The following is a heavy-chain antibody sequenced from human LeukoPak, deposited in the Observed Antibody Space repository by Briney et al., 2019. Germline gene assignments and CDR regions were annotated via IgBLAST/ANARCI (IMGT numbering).Heavy chain of an antibody. CDR2: ISWNGNHI. D-gene: IGHD3-22*01. Sequence: PGGSLRLSCAASGFTFDDYAMYWVRQAPGKGLELVSSISWNGNHIGYADSVKGRFIISRDSAQNSLYLQMNSLRVEDTALYYCGKGYFDSSGETDHWGQGTLVTVSS. CDR3: GKGYFDSSGETDH. V-gene: IGHV3-9*01. J-gene: IGHJ4*02. CDR1: GFTFDDYA.